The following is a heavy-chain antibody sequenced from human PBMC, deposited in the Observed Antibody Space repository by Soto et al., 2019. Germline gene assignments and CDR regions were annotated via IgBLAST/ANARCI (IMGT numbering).Heavy chain of an antibody. V-gene: IGHV1-69*02. D-gene: IGHD2-2*01. J-gene: IGHJ6*03. CDR2: IIPIQGKA. CDR3: AKSLLFVYHGYMDV. CDR1: GGSFTSYS. Sequence: QVQLVQSGAELKKPGSSVKVSCEASGGSFTSYSFTWVRQAPGQGLEWMGRIIPIQGKANYALKFQDRVTITADRSTRTVYMELTSLRPEDTAVYFCAKSLLFVYHGYMDVWGKGTTVTVSS.